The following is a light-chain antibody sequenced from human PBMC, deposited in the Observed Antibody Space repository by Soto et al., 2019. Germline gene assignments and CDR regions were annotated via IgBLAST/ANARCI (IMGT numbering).Light chain of an antibody. CDR3: QQSYSTPR. J-gene: IGKJ1*01. CDR2: DAS. V-gene: IGKV3D-20*02. CDR1: QTISSSY. Sequence: EIVLTQSPGTLSLSPGERATLSCRASQTISSSYLAWYQQKPGQAPRLLIYDASNRATGIPARFSGSGSGTDFTLTISSLQPEDFATYYCQQSYSTPRFGQGTKVDIK.